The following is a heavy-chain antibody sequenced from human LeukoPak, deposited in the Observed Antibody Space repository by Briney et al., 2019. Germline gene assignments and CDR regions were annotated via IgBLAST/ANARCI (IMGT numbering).Heavy chain of an antibody. CDR2: VNPTAGSR. J-gene: IGHJ4*02. V-gene: IGHV1-46*03. Sequence: GASVKVSCRASGHTFTDYYLHWVRQAPGQGLQWMGMVNPTAGSRAYAQDFQDRVTMTRDTSTSTVYMELYSLRSEGTAMYYCARDLTNWGQGTPVTVSS. CDR1: GHTFTDYY. CDR3: ARDLTN.